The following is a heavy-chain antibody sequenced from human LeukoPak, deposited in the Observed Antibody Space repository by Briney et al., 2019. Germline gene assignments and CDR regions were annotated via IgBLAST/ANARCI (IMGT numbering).Heavy chain of an antibody. V-gene: IGHV1-8*01. CDR2: MNPNSGNT. D-gene: IGHD7-27*01. Sequence: APVKVSCKASGYTFSSYDINWVRQATGQGLEWMGWMNPNSGNTGYAQKFQGRVTMTRNTSISTAYMELSSLRSEDSAVYYCARAWVMTRLGDALDIWGQGTMVTVSS. CDR3: ARAWVMTRLGDALDI. J-gene: IGHJ3*02. CDR1: GYTFSSYD.